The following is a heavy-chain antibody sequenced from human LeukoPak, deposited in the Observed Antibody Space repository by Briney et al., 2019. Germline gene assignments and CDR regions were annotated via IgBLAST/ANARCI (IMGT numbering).Heavy chain of an antibody. V-gene: IGHV4-31*03. J-gene: IGHJ5*02. Sequence: SETLSLTCTVSGGSIRGGGYYWSWIRQHPGKGLEWIGYIYYSGSTYYNPSLKSRVTISVDTSKNQFSLKLRSVTAADTAVYYCARGDSSSPDWFDPWGQGTLVTVSS. CDR1: GGSIRGGGYY. CDR3: ARGDSSSPDWFDP. CDR2: IYYSGST. D-gene: IGHD6-13*01.